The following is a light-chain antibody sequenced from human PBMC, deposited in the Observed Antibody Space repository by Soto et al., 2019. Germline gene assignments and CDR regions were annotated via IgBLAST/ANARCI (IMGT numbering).Light chain of an antibody. CDR3: QQYNNWPLT. CDR1: HRVAGY. J-gene: IGKJ4*01. CDR2: DAS. V-gene: IGKV3-15*01. Sequence: EILMTQSQDTLSVSPGENATLSCRASHRVAGYLAWYQQKPGQAPRLLIYDASTRATGIPARFSGSGSGTLFTLTISSLQSEDFAVYYCQQYNNWPLTFGGGTKVDIK.